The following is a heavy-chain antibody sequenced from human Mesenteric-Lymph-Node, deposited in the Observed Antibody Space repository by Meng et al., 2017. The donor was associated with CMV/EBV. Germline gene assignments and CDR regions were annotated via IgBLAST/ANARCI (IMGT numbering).Heavy chain of an antibody. CDR3: ATLVMANA. V-gene: IGHV1-2*02. Sequence: ASVKVSCKASGYALTGYYMHWVRQAPGQGLEWMGLMNPNSGDTHYAQKFKGRVLMTRDTSISTAYMELNSLTSDDTGIYYCATLVMANAWGQGTTVTVSS. D-gene: IGHD2/OR15-2a*01. CDR1: GYALTGYY. J-gene: IGHJ6*02. CDR2: MNPNSGDT.